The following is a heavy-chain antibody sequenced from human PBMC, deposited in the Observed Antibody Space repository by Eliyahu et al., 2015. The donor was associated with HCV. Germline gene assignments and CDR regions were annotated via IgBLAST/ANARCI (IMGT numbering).Heavy chain of an antibody. CDR1: GDSISNNY. J-gene: IGHJ6*03. V-gene: IGHV4-4*07. CDR3: ARVRCSSTTCYERRGLVDYYYYYYLDV. Sequence: QVQLQESGPGLVKPTETLSLTCTVSGDSISNNYWTWVRQPAGKGLESIGLIYARGIPKYNPPLKSRVTMSGDRSKNQFSLRLNSVTAADTAVYFCARVRCSSTTCYERRGLVDYYYYYYLDVWGKGTTVTVSS. D-gene: IGHD2-2*01. CDR2: IYARGIP.